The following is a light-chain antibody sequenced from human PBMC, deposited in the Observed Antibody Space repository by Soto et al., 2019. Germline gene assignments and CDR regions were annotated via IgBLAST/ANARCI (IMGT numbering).Light chain of an antibody. Sequence: LQMTQSPSSLSASVGDRVTITCQASQDINIYLHWYQQKPGKAPKLLIYGASTLQSGVPSRFSGSGSGTDFTLTISSLQPEDFATYYCQQSYNTLLYTFGQGTRLEIK. J-gene: IGKJ5*01. V-gene: IGKV1-39*01. CDR2: GAS. CDR3: QQSYNTLLYT. CDR1: QDINIY.